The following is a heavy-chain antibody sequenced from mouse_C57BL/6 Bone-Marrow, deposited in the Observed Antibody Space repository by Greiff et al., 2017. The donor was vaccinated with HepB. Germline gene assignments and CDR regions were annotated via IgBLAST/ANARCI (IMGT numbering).Heavy chain of an antibody. D-gene: IGHD3-2*02. Sequence: QVQLQQSGAELLRTGASVKLSCKASGYTFTDYYINWVKQRPGQGLEWIARIYPGSGNTYYNEKFKGKATLTAEKSSSTAYMQLSSLTSEDSAVYFCARSGVDYWGQGTSVTVSS. CDR2: IYPGSGNT. CDR3: ARSGVDY. V-gene: IGHV1-76*01. J-gene: IGHJ4*01. CDR1: GYTFTDYY.